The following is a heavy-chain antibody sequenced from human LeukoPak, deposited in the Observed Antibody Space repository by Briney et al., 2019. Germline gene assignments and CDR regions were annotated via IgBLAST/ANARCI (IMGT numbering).Heavy chain of an antibody. V-gene: IGHV4-59*08. D-gene: IGHD3-16*02. Sequence: SETLSLTCTVSGGSISSFYWSWIRQPPGKGLEWIGYIYYSGSTNYNPSLKSRITISVDTSKNQFSLKLSSVTAADTAVYYCARQRGYDHVWGSYRYNNYFDYWGQGTLVTVSS. J-gene: IGHJ4*02. CDR3: ARQRGYDHVWGSYRYNNYFDY. CDR2: IYYSGST. CDR1: GGSISSFY.